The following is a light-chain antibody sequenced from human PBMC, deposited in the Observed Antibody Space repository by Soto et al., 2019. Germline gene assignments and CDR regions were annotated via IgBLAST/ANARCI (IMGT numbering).Light chain of an antibody. CDR3: QSYDSSLSASV. Sequence: QPVLTQPPSVSGAPGQRVTISCTGSSSNIGAGYDVHWYQQLPGTAPKLLIYGNSNRPSGVPDRFSGSKSGTSASLAITGLQAEDEADYYCQSYDSSLSASVFGGGTK. V-gene: IGLV1-40*01. J-gene: IGLJ2*01. CDR1: SSNIGAGYD. CDR2: GNS.